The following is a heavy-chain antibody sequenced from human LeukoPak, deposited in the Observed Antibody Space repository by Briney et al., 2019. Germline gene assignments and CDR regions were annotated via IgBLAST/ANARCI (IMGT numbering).Heavy chain of an antibody. CDR1: GDSISSGSYY. V-gene: IGHV4-61*02. Sequence: PSETLSLTCTVSGDSISSGSYYWSWIRQPAGKGLEWIGRIYTSGSANYNPSLKSRVTISVDTSKNQFSLKLSSVTAADTAVYYCARAGPFGNWLDPWGQGTLVTVSS. J-gene: IGHJ5*02. D-gene: IGHD3-10*01. CDR3: ARAGPFGNWLDP. CDR2: IYTSGSA.